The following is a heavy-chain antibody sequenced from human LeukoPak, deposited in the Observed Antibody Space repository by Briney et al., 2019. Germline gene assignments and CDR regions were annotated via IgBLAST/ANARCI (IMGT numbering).Heavy chain of an antibody. V-gene: IGHV7-4-1*02. CDR3: AREGVGYCTNGVCSLDY. CDR2: INTNTGNP. Sequence: GASVKVSCEASGYTFTSYAMNWVRQAPGQGLEWMGWINTNTGNPTYAQGFTGRFVFSLDTSVSTAYLQISSLKAEDTAVYYCAREGVGYCTNGVCSLDYWGQGTLVTVSS. D-gene: IGHD2-8*01. CDR1: GYTFTSYA. J-gene: IGHJ4*02.